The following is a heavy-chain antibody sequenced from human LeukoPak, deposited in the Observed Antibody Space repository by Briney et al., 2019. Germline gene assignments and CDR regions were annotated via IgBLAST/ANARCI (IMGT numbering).Heavy chain of an antibody. CDR2: IYYSGST. Sequence: SETLSLTCTVSGGSISSSSYHWGWIRQPPGKGLEWIGTIYYSGSTYYNPSLKSRVTISVDTSKNQFSLKLSSVTAADTAVYYCARRYCTGGNCYFLGPIFRWGQGTLVTVSS. J-gene: IGHJ4*02. CDR3: ARRYCTGGNCYFLGPIFR. CDR1: GGSISSSSYH. D-gene: IGHD2-15*01. V-gene: IGHV4-39*01.